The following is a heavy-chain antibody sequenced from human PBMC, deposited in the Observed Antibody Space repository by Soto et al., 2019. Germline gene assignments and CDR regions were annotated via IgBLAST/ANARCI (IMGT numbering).Heavy chain of an antibody. CDR3: ATAGWRSQGYCSGGSCYSHWFDP. Sequence: GASVKVSCKVSGYTLTELSMHWVRQAPGKGLEWMGGFDPEDGETIYAQKFQGRVTMTEDTSTDTAYMELSSLRSEDTAVYYCATAGWRSQGYCSGGSCYSHWFDPWGQGTLVTVSS. D-gene: IGHD2-15*01. CDR1: GYTLTELS. CDR2: FDPEDGET. V-gene: IGHV1-24*01. J-gene: IGHJ5*02.